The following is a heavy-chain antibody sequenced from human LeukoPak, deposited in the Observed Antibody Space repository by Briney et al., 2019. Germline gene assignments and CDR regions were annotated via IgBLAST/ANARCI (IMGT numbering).Heavy chain of an antibody. CDR1: RFAFSSYA. CDR2: ISGSSGNT. Sequence: GGSLRLSCAASRFAFSSYAMTWVRQAPGKGLEWVSTISGSSGNTYYADSVKGRFTITRDNSKNTLYLQINSLRAEDTAVYYCAKGGAVSSKSITMIRGTRRYYYYMDVWGKGTTVTISS. CDR3: AKGGAVSSKSITMIRGTRRYYYYMDV. D-gene: IGHD3-10*01. J-gene: IGHJ6*03. V-gene: IGHV3-23*01.